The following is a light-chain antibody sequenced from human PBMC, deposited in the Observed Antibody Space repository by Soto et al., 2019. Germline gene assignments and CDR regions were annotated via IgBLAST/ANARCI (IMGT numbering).Light chain of an antibody. Sequence: IGMTPSPYSPPAYTGGRVTITCLASQGISSYLAWYQQKPGKAPKLLIYAASTLQSGVPSRFSGSGSGTEFTLTLSSLQPEDFATYYCQLVNSCPSTFGQGTRLEVK. CDR2: AAS. CDR1: QGISSY. J-gene: IGKJ5*01. V-gene: IGKV1-8*01. CDR3: QLVNSCPST.